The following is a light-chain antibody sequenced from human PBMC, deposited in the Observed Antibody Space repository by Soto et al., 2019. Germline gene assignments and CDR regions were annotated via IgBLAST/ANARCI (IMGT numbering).Light chain of an antibody. CDR2: GAS. Sequence: EIVMTQSPVTLSVSPGERATLSCRAGQSVSSNLAWYQQIPGQAPRLLIYGASTRATGIPARFTGSGSGTEFTLTISSLQFDDSAVYYCQQYNNWWTFGQGTKVDIK. V-gene: IGKV3-15*01. J-gene: IGKJ1*01. CDR1: QSVSSN. CDR3: QQYNNWWT.